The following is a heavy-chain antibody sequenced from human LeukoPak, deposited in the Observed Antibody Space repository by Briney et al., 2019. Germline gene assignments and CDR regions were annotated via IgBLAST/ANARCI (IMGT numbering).Heavy chain of an antibody. CDR2: INHSGST. Sequence: SGGSLRLSCAASGFTFSSYAMSWVRQPPGKGLEWIGEINHSGSTNYNPSLKSRVTISVDTSKNQFSLKLSSVTAADTAVYYCARRILRVVVTALNAFDIWGQGTMVTVSS. CDR1: GFTFSSYA. D-gene: IGHD2-21*02. J-gene: IGHJ3*02. V-gene: IGHV4-34*01. CDR3: ARRILRVVVTALNAFDI.